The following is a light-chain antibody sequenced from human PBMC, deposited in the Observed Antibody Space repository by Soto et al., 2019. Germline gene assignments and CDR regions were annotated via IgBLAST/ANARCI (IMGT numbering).Light chain of an antibody. CDR2: DAS. V-gene: IGKV1-5*01. CDR3: QQYNSYWT. CDR1: QSISSW. J-gene: IGKJ1*01. Sequence: DVQMTQSPSSLSASVGDRVTITCRASQSISSWLARYQQKPGEAPKLLIYDASSLESGVPSRFSGSGSGTEFTLTISSLQPDDFATYYCQQYNSYWTFGQGTKVDIK.